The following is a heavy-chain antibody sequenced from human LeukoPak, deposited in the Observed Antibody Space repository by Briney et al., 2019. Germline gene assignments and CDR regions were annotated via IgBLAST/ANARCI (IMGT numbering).Heavy chain of an antibody. Sequence: PGGSLRLSCAASGFTFSSYAMSWVRQAPGKGLEWVSTINGSGSSTYYADSVKGRFTISRDNSKNTLYLQMNSLRAEDTAVYYCAKVWFGDWYYYYYMDVWGKGTTVTVS. CDR1: GFTFSSYA. CDR2: INGSGSST. V-gene: IGHV3-23*01. J-gene: IGHJ6*03. CDR3: AKVWFGDWYYYYYMDV. D-gene: IGHD3-10*01.